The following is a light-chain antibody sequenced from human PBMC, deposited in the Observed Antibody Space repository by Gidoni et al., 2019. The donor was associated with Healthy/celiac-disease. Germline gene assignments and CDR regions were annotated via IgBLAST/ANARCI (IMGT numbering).Light chain of an antibody. CDR3: ATWDDSLQGPM. CDR2: DND. J-gene: IGLJ3*02. CDR1: TSNIGSNP. Sequence: QSELTQPPSVSGSPGQSVTISCTGGTSNIGSNPVNWYQQLPDTAPKFLMFDNDQRPSGVPDRFSGSKSGNSASLAISGLQSDDEASYYCATWDDSLQGPMFGGGTKLTVL. V-gene: IGLV1-44*01.